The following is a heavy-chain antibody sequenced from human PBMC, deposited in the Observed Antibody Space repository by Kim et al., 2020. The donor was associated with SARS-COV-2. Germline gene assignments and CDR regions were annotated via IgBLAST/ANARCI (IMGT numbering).Heavy chain of an antibody. CDR1: GYTFTSYG. V-gene: IGHV1-18*01. D-gene: IGHD6-19*01. J-gene: IGHJ4*02. CDR3: ARDDIAVAGTLGLDY. CDR2: ISAYNGNT. Sequence: ASVKVSCKASGYTFTSYGISWVRQAPGQGLEWMGWISAYNGNTNYAQKLQGRVTMTTDTSTSTAYMELRSLRSDDTAVYYCARDDIAVAGTLGLDYWGQGTLVTVSS.